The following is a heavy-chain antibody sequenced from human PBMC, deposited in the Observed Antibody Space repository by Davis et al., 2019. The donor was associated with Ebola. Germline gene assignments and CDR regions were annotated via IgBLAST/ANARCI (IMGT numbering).Heavy chain of an antibody. J-gene: IGHJ4*02. CDR1: GGSFSGYY. D-gene: IGHD6-13*01. V-gene: IGHV4-34*01. Sequence: PSETLSLTCAVYGGSFSGYYWSWIRQPPGKGLEWIGEINHSGSTNYNPSLKSRVTISVDTSKNQFSLKLSSVTAADTAVYYCARVRGIAAAGTIDYWGQGTLVTVSS. CDR2: INHSGST. CDR3: ARVRGIAAAGTIDY.